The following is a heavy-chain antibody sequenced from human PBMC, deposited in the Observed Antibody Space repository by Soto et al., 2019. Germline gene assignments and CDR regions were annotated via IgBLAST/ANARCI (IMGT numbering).Heavy chain of an antibody. D-gene: IGHD1-26*01. J-gene: IGHJ4*02. CDR2: AHHSGRT. CDR1: GGSMSSSNW. V-gene: IGHV4-4*02. Sequence: QVQLQESGPGLVKPSGTLSLTCTVSGGSMSSSNWWNWVRQSPGKGLEWIGEAHHSGRTNYNPSLKSRVTISVDKSKNHFSLKLSSVTAADTAVYYGARSEATGLDYWGQGTRVTVSS. CDR3: ARSEATGLDY.